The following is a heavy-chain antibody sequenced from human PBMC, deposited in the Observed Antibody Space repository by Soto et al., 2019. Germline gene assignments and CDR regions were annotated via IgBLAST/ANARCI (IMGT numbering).Heavy chain of an antibody. CDR2: LKQDGGEK. V-gene: IGHV3-7*01. CDR3: ARVSGVDDFWSGYYLYRNYYYLVV. CDR1: GFSFSSYW. J-gene: IGHJ6*03. D-gene: IGHD3-3*01. Sequence: PGGSLRLSCAASGFSFSSYWMTSVRQAPGKGLEWMANLKQDGGEKYYVDSVKGRFTISRDNAKNSLYLQMNSLRAEDMAVYYCARVSGVDDFWSGYYLYRNYYYLVVWGKGTTVTVSS.